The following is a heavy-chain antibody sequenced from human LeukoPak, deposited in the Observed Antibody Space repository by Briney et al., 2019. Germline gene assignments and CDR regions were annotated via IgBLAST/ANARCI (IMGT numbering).Heavy chain of an antibody. D-gene: IGHD5-24*01. J-gene: IGHJ4*02. CDR3: ARRGYNYDYFDY. CDR2: IYYSGST. Sequence: SETLSLTCTVSGGSIGDNSWSWIRQPPGKGLEWIGHIYYSGSTNYNPSLKSRVTISVDTSKNQFSLKMSSVTAADTAVYYCARRGYNYDYFDYWGQGTLVTVSS. CDR1: GGSIGDNS. V-gene: IGHV4-59*08.